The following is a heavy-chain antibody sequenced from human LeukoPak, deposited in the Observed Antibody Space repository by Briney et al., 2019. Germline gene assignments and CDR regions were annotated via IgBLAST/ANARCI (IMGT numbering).Heavy chain of an antibody. J-gene: IGHJ4*02. CDR2: INPNIGGA. Sequence: ASVKVSCKASGYILTASYIHWVGQAPRQGLEWMGWINPNIGGASFAKKFQGRVTLTRDTSITTTYLELTGLRSDDTAVYFCARGDCSGVSCYSVDSWGQGTLVTVSS. CDR3: ARGDCSGVSCYSVDS. V-gene: IGHV1-2*02. D-gene: IGHD2-15*01. CDR1: GYILTASY.